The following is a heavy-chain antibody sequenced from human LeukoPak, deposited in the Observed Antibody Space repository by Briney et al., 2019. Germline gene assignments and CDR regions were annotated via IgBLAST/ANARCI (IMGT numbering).Heavy chain of an antibody. D-gene: IGHD6-6*01. CDR2: IYYTGST. J-gene: IGHJ5*02. CDR1: DGSMDDYY. V-gene: IGHV4-59*01. Sequence: PSETLSLTCTVSDGSMDDYYWSWIRQAPGKGLEWIGYIYYTGSTTYNPSLKSRVTISVDTSKNQFSLKLSSVTAADTAVYYCAKYSSTSGAFDPWGQGTLVTVSS. CDR3: AKYSSTSGAFDP.